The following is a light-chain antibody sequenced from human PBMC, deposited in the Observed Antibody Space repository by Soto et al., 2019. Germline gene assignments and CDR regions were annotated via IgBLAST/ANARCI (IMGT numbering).Light chain of an antibody. CDR2: KAS. CDR1: QTISSW. V-gene: IGKV1-5*03. Sequence: DIQMTQAPSTLSGSVGDRVTITCRASQTISSWLAGYQQKPGKAPKLLIYKASTLKSGVPSRYSGSGSGTEVTLTISSLQPDDCATYYCQHYNSYSEAFGQGTKVELK. CDR3: QHYNSYSEA. J-gene: IGKJ1*01.